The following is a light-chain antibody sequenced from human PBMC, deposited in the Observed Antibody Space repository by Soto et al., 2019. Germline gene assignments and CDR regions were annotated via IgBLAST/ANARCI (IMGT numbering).Light chain of an antibody. CDR3: QTWGIGGDVV. CDR1: SGHSSDA. CDR2: VNSDGSH. V-gene: IGLV4-69*01. J-gene: IGLJ2*01. Sequence: QSVLTQPPSASASLGASVKLTCTLSSGHSSDAIAWHQQQPEKGPRYMMEVNSDGSHKKGDGIPDRFSGSTSGAERYLTISSLHSEDEADYYCQTWGIGGDVVFGGGTKLTVL.